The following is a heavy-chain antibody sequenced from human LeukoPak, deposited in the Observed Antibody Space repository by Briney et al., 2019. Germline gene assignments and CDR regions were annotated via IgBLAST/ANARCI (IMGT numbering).Heavy chain of an antibody. CDR2: IYYSGST. CDR1: GGSISSGGYY. CDR3: ARGGGNFFGYSGDLDY. V-gene: IGHV4-31*03. Sequence: SETLSLTCTVSGGSISSGGYYWSWIRQHPGKGLEWIGYIYYSGSTYYNPSLKSRVTISVDTSKNQFSLKLSSVTAADTAVYYCARGGGNFFGYSGDLDYWGQGTLVTVSS. J-gene: IGHJ4*02. D-gene: IGHD5-12*01.